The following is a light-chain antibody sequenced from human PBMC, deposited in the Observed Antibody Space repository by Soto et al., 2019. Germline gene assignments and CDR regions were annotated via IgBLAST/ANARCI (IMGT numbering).Light chain of an antibody. J-gene: IGLJ2*01. V-gene: IGLV2-8*01. CDR2: EVS. CDR3: SSYAGSNNLV. CDR1: SSDVGGYNY. Sequence: QPVLTQPPSASGSPGQSVTISCTGTSSDVGGYNYVSWYQQHPGKAPKLMIYEVSKRPSGVPDRFSGSKSGNTASLTGSGLQAEDEADYYCSSYAGSNNLVFGGGTKVTVL.